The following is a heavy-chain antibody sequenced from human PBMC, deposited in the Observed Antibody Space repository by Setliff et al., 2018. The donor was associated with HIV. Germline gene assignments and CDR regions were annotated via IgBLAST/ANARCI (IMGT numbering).Heavy chain of an antibody. V-gene: IGHV1-69*10. Sequence: GPPVKVSCKASGGTFNNDAISWVRQAPGQGLEWMGGIVPVLGITNYSPKFQGRVTITTDESTTTAYMDLSSLRSEDTAVYYCARDRLGHIDRPYFDYWGQGTLVTVSS. CDR3: ARDRLGHIDRPYFDY. J-gene: IGHJ4*02. CDR2: IVPVLGIT. D-gene: IGHD2-21*01. CDR1: GGTFNNDA.